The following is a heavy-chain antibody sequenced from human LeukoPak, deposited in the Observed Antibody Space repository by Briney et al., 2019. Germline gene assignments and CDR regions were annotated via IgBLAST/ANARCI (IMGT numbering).Heavy chain of an antibody. V-gene: IGHV1-3*03. CDR2: INGGSGNT. Sequence: ASVKVSCKASGYTFIDYTMHWLRQAPGQRLDWMGWINGGSGNTKYSPEFQGRVTITADESTSTAYMELSSLRSEDTAVYYCARGRSSGWYGGDYDEANYFDYWGQGTLVTVSS. CDR1: GYTFIDYT. J-gene: IGHJ4*02. D-gene: IGHD6-19*01. CDR3: ARGRSSGWYGGDYDEANYFDY.